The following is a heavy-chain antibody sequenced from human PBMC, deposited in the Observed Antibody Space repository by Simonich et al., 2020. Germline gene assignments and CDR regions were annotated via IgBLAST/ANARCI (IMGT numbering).Heavy chain of an antibody. V-gene: IGHV4-39*01. D-gene: IGHD6-13*01. Sequence: QLQLQESGPGLVKPSETLSLTCTVSGGSISSSSYYWGWIRQPPGKGLEWIWIIYYSGSTYYNPSLKRRCTISVDTSKNQFSLKLSAVTAADTAVYYCARHAGFAFDIWGQGTMVTVSS. CDR1: GGSISSSSYY. J-gene: IGHJ3*02. CDR3: ARHAGFAFDI. CDR2: IYYSGST.